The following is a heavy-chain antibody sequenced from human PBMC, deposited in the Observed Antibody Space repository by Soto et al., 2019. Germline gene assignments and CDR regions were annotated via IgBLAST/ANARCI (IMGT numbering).Heavy chain of an antibody. CDR2: IYYSGST. Sequence: PSETLSLTCTVSGGSISSYYWSWIRQPPGKGLEWIGYIYYSGSTNYNPSLKSRVIPDTSKNQFSLQLNSVTPEDTAVYYCTKQKGDSRTYNGMDVWGQGTTVTVSS. V-gene: IGHV4-59*08. D-gene: IGHD2-21*02. CDR1: GGSISSYY. CDR3: TKQKGDSRTYNGMDV. J-gene: IGHJ6*02.